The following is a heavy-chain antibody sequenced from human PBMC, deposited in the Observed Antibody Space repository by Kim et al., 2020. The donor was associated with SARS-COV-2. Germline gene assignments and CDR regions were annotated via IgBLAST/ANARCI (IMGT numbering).Heavy chain of an antibody. J-gene: IGHJ6*02. CDR3: ARDLKWELRSVGLRDYYYGMDV. D-gene: IGHD1-26*01. CDR1: GYTFTSYY. V-gene: IGHV1-46*01. CDR2: INPSGGST. Sequence: ASVKVSCKASGYTFTSYYMHWVRQAPGQGLEWMGIINPSGGSTSYAQKFQGRVTMTRDTSTSTVYMELSSLRSEDTAVYYCARDLKWELRSVGLRDYYYGMDVWGQGTTVTVSS.